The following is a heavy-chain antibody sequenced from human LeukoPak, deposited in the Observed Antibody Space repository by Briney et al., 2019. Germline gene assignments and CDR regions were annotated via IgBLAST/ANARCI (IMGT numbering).Heavy chain of an antibody. CDR2: IRSSSSTK. D-gene: IGHD6-13*01. V-gene: IGHV3-48*01. Sequence: PGGSLRLSCAASGFTFSTYNMNWVRQAPGKGLEWVSYIRSSSSTKYYADSVKGRFTISRDNAKNSLYLQMNSLRAEDTAVYYCAREPYGYSSHNFDYWGQGTLVTVSS. J-gene: IGHJ4*02. CDR1: GFTFSTYN. CDR3: AREPYGYSSHNFDY.